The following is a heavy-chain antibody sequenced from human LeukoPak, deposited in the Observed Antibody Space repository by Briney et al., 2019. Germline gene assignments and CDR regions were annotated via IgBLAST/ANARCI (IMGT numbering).Heavy chain of an antibody. CDR1: GVSISSYY. V-gene: IGHV4-59*01. CDR2: IYYSGST. J-gene: IGHJ3*02. D-gene: IGHD3-22*01. CDR3: AGEDYFDSSGYASWRFDI. Sequence: SETLSLTCTVSGVSISSYYWTWLRQPPGKGLEWIGYIYYSGSTDYKPSLKSRVTISVDTSKNQFSLKLSSVTAADTAVCYCAGEDYFDSSGYASWRFDIWGQGTMVTVSS.